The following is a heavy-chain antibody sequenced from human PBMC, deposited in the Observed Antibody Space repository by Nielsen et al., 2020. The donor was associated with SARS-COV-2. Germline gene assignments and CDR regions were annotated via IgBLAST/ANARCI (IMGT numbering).Heavy chain of an antibody. D-gene: IGHD1-20*01. CDR2: INPSGGST. V-gene: IGHV1-46*01. CDR1: GYTFTSYY. Sequence: ASVKVSCKASGYTFTSYYMHWVRQAPGQGLEWMEIINPSGGSTSYAQKFQGRVTMTRDTSTSTVYMELSSLRSEDTAVYYCARDLGLTGTGAYYGMDVWGQGTTVTVSS. J-gene: IGHJ6*02. CDR3: ARDLGLTGTGAYYGMDV.